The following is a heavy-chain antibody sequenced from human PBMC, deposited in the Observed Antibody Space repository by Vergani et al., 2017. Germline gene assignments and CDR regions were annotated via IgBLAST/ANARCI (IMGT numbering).Heavy chain of an antibody. V-gene: IGHV3-23*01. J-gene: IGHJ5*02. D-gene: IGHD6-6*01. CDR2: ISGSGGST. Sequence: EVQLLESGGGLVQPGGSLRLSCAASGFTFSSYAMSWVRQAPGKGLEWVSAISGSGGSTYYADSVKSRFTSSRDNSKNTLYLQMNSLRAEDTAVYYCAKGGVLAARPNNWFDPWGQGTLVTVSS. CDR3: AKGGVLAARPNNWFDP. CDR1: GFTFSSYA.